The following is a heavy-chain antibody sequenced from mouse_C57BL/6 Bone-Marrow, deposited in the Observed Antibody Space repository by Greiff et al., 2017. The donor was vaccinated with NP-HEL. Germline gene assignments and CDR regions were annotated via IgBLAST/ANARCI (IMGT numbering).Heavy chain of an antibody. J-gene: IGHJ2*01. V-gene: IGHV14-2*01. CDR1: GFNIKDYY. Sequence: EVQLQESGAELVKPGASVKLSCTASGFNIKDYYMHWVKQRTEQGLEWIGRIDPEDGATKYAPKFQGKATITADTTSNTAYLQLSSLTSEDTAVYYCARSGDYDYFDYWGQGTTLTVSS. CDR2: IDPEDGAT. D-gene: IGHD2-4*01. CDR3: ARSGDYDYFDY.